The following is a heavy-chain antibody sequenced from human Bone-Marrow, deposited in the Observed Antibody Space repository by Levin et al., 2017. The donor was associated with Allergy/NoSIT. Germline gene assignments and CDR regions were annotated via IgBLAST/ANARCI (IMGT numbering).Heavy chain of an antibody. CDR1: GFTFSSFR. CDR2: INSDGSDT. J-gene: IGHJ6*02. CDR3: ARGGGGLAV. V-gene: IGHV3-74*01. Sequence: LGESLKISCEASGFTFSSFRMYWVRQTPGKGLVWVSLINSDGSDTNYADSVKGRFTISRDNAKNTLSLQMDSLTAEDTAVYYCARGGGGLAVWGQGTTVTVSS. D-gene: IGHD3-10*01.